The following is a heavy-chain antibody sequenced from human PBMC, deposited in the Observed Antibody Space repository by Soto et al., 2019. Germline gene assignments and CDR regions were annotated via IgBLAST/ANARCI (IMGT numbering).Heavy chain of an antibody. CDR3: ARAVTHILYFQH. J-gene: IGHJ1*01. D-gene: IGHD4-17*01. CDR2: IYSGDST. CDR1: GFTVSSNY. V-gene: IGHV3-66*01. Sequence: HPGGSLRLSCAASGFTVSSNYMNWVRQAPGKGLEWVSVIYSGDSTYYADSVKGRFTISRDNSKNTLYLQMNSLRAEDTAVYYCARAVTHILYFQHWGQGTPVTVAS.